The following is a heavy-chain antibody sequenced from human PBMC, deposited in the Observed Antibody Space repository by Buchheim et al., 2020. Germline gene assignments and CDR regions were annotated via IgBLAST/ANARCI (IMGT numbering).Heavy chain of an antibody. D-gene: IGHD6-19*01. CDR1: GYTFTSYD. J-gene: IGHJ5*02. V-gene: IGHV1-8*01. Sequence: QVQLVQSGAEVKKPGASVKVSCKASGYTFTSYDINWVRQATGQGLEWMGWMNPNSGNTGYAQKFQGRVTMTRNTSISTSNMDLSSLRSEDTAVYYCARMETLSYSSDYINWFDPWGQGTL. CDR2: MNPNSGNT. CDR3: ARMETLSYSSDYINWFDP.